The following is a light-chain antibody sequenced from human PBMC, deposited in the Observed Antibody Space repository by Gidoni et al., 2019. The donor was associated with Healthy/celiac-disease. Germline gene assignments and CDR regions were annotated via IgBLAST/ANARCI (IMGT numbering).Light chain of an antibody. V-gene: IGKV3-15*01. CDR2: GAS. J-gene: IGKJ2*01. CDR3: QQYNNWPPYT. CDR1: QSVSSN. Sequence: EIVMTQSPATRSVSPGERATLSCRANQSVSSNLAWYQQKPGQAPRLLIYGASTRATGIPARFSGSGSGTEFTLTISSLQSEDFAVYYCQQYNNWPPYTFXQXTKLEIK.